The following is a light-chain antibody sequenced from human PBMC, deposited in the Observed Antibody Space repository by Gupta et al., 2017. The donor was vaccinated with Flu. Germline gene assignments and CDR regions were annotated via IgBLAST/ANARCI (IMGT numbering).Light chain of an antibody. Sequence: EIVLTPSPGTLSPSPGERATLSCRASQSVRSNYFVWYQQKPGQAPRLLIYGASSRATGISDRFSGSGSGTDFTLTISRLEPEDFAVYYCQQDASSPLTFGGGTKVEIK. V-gene: IGKV3-20*01. CDR1: QSVRSNY. CDR2: GAS. CDR3: QQDASSPLT. J-gene: IGKJ4*01.